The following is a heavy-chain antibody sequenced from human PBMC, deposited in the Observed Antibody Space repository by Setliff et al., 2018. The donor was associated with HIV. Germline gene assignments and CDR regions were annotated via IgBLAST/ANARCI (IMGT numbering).Heavy chain of an antibody. CDR3: ARDNAYYYGSGSHRYYAMDV. V-gene: IGHV4-61*02. J-gene: IGHJ6*02. D-gene: IGHD3-10*01. CDR1: GGSISSETFS. Sequence: SETLSLTCTVSGGSISSETFSWNWIRQPAGKGLEWIGRIYTSGSTDYNPSLKSRVTMSVDTSKNQFSLKLSSVTAADTAVYYCARDNAYYYGSGSHRYYAMDVWGRGTTVTVSS. CDR2: IYTSGST.